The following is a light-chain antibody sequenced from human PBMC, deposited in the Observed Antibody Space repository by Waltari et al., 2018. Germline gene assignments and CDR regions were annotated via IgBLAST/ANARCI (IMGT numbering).Light chain of an antibody. J-gene: IGKJ1*01. CDR2: DAS. CDR1: QSVSKY. Sequence: EIVLTQSPGTLSLSPGERATVSCRASQSVSKYLAWYRLNPGQAPRLLIYDASKRATGIPDRFSGSGSGTDFSLTISRLEPEDFAVYYCQHYVRLPVTFGQGTKVEIK. V-gene: IGKV3-20*01. CDR3: QHYVRLPVT.